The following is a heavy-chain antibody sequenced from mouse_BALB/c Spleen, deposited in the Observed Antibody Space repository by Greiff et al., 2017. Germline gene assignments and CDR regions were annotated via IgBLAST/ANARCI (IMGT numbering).Heavy chain of an antibody. CDR1: GFTFSDYG. J-gene: IGHJ4*01. CDR3: ARDTNGNYVGGAMDY. D-gene: IGHD2-1*01. V-gene: IGHV5-15*02. Sequence: EVKLVESGGGLVQPGGSRKLSCAASGFTFSDYGMAWVRQAPGKGPEWVAFISNLAYSIYYADTVTGRFTISRENAKNTLYLEMSSLRSEDTAMYYCARDTNGNYVGGAMDYWGQGTSVTVSS. CDR2: ISNLAYSI.